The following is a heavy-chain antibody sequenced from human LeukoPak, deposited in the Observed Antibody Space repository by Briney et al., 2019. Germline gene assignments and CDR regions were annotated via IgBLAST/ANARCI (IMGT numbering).Heavy chain of an antibody. J-gene: IGHJ4*02. Sequence: ASVKVSCKAFGYTFTSYDINWVRQTTGQGLEWMGWMNPNSGNTGYAQKFQGRVTMTRNTSISTAYMELSSLRSEDTAVYYCARDLLNTYYYDSSGYYSLDYWGQGTLVTVSS. V-gene: IGHV1-8*01. D-gene: IGHD3-22*01. CDR3: ARDLLNTYYYDSSGYYSLDY. CDR1: GYTFTSYD. CDR2: MNPNSGNT.